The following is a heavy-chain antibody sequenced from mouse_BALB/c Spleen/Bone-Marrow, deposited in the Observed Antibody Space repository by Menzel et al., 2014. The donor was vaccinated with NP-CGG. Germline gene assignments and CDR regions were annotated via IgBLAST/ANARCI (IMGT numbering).Heavy chain of an antibody. CDR2: INPTTGYT. V-gene: IGHV1-7*01. D-gene: IGHD2-14*01. CDR1: GYTFTNYW. J-gene: IGHJ4*01. Sequence: QVQLQQSGAELAKPGASVKMSCKASGYTFTNYWMHWVKQRPGQGLEWIGYINPTTGYTEYNQKFKDKATLTADKSSTTAYMQLSSLTSEDSAVYYCAREGSCSRSYAMDYWGQGTSVTVSS. CDR3: AREGSCSRSYAMDY.